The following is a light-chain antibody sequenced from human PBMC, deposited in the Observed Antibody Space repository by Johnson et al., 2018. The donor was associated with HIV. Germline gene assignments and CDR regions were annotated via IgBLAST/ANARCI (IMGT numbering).Light chain of an antibody. V-gene: IGLV1-51*02. Sequence: QSVLTQPPSVSAAPGQRVTISCSGSSSNIGDNYVSWYQQVPGTAPKLLIYEDTKRPSGIPDRFSGSKPGTSATLAITGLQTWDEADYYCETWDNSLNVGHVFGTGSQVTVL. CDR1: SSNIGDNY. CDR3: ETWDNSLNVGHV. CDR2: EDT. J-gene: IGLJ1*01.